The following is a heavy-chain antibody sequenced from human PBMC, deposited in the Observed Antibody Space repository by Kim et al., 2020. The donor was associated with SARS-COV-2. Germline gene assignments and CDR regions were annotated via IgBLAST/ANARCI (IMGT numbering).Heavy chain of an antibody. J-gene: IGHJ4*02. Sequence: GGSLRLSCAASGFTFSSYEMNWVRQAPGKGLEWVSYISSSGSTIYYADSVKGRFTISRDNAKNSLYLQMNSLRAEDTAVYYCARAPRYYYDSSGYYPYFDYWGQGTLVTVSS. CDR1: GFTFSSYE. V-gene: IGHV3-48*03. CDR2: ISSSGSTI. D-gene: IGHD3-22*01. CDR3: ARAPRYYYDSSGYYPYFDY.